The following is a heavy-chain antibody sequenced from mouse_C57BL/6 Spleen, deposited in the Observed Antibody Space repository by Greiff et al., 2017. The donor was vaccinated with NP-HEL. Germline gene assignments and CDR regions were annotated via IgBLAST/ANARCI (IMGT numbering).Heavy chain of an antibody. V-gene: IGHV2-2*01. Sequence: QVQLQQSGPGLVQPSQSLSITCTVSGFSLTSYGVHWVRQSPGKGLEWLGVIWSGGSTDYNAAFISRLSISKDNSKSQVFFKMNSLQADDTAIYYCASLDGYYGYYAMDYWGQGTSVTVSS. D-gene: IGHD2-3*01. CDR1: GFSLTSYG. CDR3: ASLDGYYGYYAMDY. CDR2: IWSGGST. J-gene: IGHJ4*01.